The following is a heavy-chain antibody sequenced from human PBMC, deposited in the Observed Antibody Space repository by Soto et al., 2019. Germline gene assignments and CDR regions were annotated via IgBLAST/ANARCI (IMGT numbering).Heavy chain of an antibody. CDR2: ISYSGNP. CDR3: ARGVGSSTPRY. V-gene: IGHV4-59*01. D-gene: IGHD1-26*01. CDR1: GGSISPYY. Sequence: QVQLQESGPGLVKSSETLSLTCTVSGGSISPYYWSWIRQSPGKGLEWIGYISYSGNPYYSPSLKSRVIMSLATSRNQITLQVASATAADPAVYFWARGVGSSTPRYWGQGTLVSVSA. J-gene: IGHJ4*02.